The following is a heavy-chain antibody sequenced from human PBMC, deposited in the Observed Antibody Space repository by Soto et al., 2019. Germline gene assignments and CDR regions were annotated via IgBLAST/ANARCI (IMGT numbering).Heavy chain of an antibody. CDR1: GFSLSTSGVG. CDR3: AHIGKSIAARPFYGMDV. V-gene: IGHV2-5*01. J-gene: IGHJ6*02. D-gene: IGHD6-6*01. CDR2: IYWNDDK. Sequence: QITLKESGPTLVKPTQTLTLTCTFSGFSLSTSGVGVGWIRQPPGKALEWLALIYWNDDKRYSPSLKSRLTITKDTYKNQVVLTMTNMDPVDTATYYCAHIGKSIAARPFYGMDVWGQGTTVTVSS.